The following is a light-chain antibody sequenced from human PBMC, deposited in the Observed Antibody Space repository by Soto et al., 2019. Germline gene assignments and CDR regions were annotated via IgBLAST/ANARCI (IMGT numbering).Light chain of an antibody. J-gene: IGKJ4*01. CDR3: QQSYNSPPLT. CDR2: AAS. V-gene: IGKV1-39*01. Sequence: DIQMTQSPSSLSASVGDRVTITCRASQSISSYLNWYQQRPGKAPNLLIFAASSLQSGVPSRFSGSGSGTDFTLTISSLLPEDFATYFCQQSYNSPPLTFGGGTKVEIK. CDR1: QSISSY.